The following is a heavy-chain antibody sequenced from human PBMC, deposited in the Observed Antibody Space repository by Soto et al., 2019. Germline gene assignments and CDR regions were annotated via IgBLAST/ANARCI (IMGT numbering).Heavy chain of an antibody. CDR1: GFTFSSYS. D-gene: IGHD2-15*01. V-gene: IGHV3-21*01. Sequence: PGGSLRLSCAASGFTFSSYSMNWVRQAPGKGLEWVSSISSSSSYIYYADSVKGRFTVSRDNAKNSLYLQMNSLRAEDTAVYYCAGEGLDIVVVVATGGMDVWGQGTTVTVSS. J-gene: IGHJ6*02. CDR2: ISSSSSYI. CDR3: AGEGLDIVVVVATGGMDV.